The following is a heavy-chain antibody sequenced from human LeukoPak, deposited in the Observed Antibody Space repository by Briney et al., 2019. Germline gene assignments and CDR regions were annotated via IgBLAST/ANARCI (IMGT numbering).Heavy chain of an antibody. J-gene: IGHJ3*02. CDR2: IYYSGRT. Sequence: SETLSLTCTVSGGYISSSSYYWGWIRPPPGKGLEWIGSIYYSGRTYYNPSLKSRVTISVDTSKNQFSLKLSSVTAADTAVYYCARDNYDFWSGYPFPFDIWGQGTMVTVSS. D-gene: IGHD3-3*01. CDR3: ARDNYDFWSGYPFPFDI. V-gene: IGHV4-39*07. CDR1: GGYISSSSYY.